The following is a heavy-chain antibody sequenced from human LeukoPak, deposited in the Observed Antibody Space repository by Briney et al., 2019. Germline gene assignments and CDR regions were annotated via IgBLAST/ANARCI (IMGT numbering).Heavy chain of an antibody. J-gene: IGHJ4*02. V-gene: IGHV4-59*01. CDR1: GGSISSYY. Sequence: SETLSLTCTVSGGSISSYYWSWIRQPPGKGLEWIGYIYYSGSTNYNPSLKSRVTISVDTSKNQFSLKLSSVTAADTAVYYCARGFLVTKWYSSSWYYFDYWGQGTLVTVSS. CDR2: IYYSGST. CDR3: ARGFLVTKWYSSSWYYFDY. D-gene: IGHD6-13*01.